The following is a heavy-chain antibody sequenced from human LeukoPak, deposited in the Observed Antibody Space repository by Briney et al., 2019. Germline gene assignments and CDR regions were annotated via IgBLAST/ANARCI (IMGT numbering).Heavy chain of an antibody. V-gene: IGHV3-48*03. D-gene: IGHD6-25*01. CDR1: GFTFSLYE. Sequence: GGSLRLSCAASGFTFSLYEMNWVRQAPVKGLEWVSYISGGGETRYYADSVKGRFTISRDNGKNSLYLQMNSLRAEDAAVYYCARDASGHDLPFDYWGQGTLVTVSS. CDR3: ARDASGHDLPFDY. CDR2: ISGGGETR. J-gene: IGHJ4*02.